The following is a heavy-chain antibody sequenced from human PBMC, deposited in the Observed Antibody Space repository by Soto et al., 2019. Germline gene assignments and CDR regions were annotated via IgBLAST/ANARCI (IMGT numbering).Heavy chain of an antibody. D-gene: IGHD6-6*01. CDR2: ISGSGGST. CDR3: AKGFPPYSSSSVCFDY. V-gene: IGHV3-23*01. CDR1: GFTFSSYA. Sequence: PGGSLRLSCAASGFTFSSYAMSWVRQAPGKGLEWVSGISGSGGSTYYADSVKGQFTISRDNSKNTLYLQMNSLRAEDTAVYYCAKGFPPYSSSSVCFDYWGQGTLVTVSS. J-gene: IGHJ4*02.